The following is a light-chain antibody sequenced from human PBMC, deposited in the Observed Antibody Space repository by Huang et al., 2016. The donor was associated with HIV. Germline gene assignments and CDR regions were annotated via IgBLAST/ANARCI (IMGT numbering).Light chain of an antibody. CDR2: ATS. Sequence: DIQMTQSPSSLSASVGDRVTITCRASQGITKSLVWYQQKPGKAPKLLLFATSRLERGVPSMFSGSVSGTDFTLTISSLQPEDFATDYCQQYYNTPYTFGQGTKLEIK. CDR1: QGITKS. V-gene: IGKV1-NL1*01. CDR3: QQYYNTPYT. J-gene: IGKJ2*01.